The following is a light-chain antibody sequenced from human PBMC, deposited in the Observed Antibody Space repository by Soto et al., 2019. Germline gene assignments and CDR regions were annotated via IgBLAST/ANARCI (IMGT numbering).Light chain of an antibody. CDR3: QDYSSSLRT. J-gene: IGKJ1*01. Sequence: EIVLTQSPGTLSLSPGERATLSCRASQSVSSSYLAWYQQKPGQAPRLLIYGASSRATGIPARFSGSGSGTDFTLTISGLEPEDFAVYYCQDYSSSLRTFGQGTKVEIK. CDR1: QSVSSSY. V-gene: IGKV3-20*01. CDR2: GAS.